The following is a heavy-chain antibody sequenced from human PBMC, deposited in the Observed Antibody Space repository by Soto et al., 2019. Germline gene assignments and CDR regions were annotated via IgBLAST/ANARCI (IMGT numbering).Heavy chain of an antibody. CDR2: IKSKTDGGTS. Sequence: PGGSQRLSCTASGFTFSNAWMNWVRQAPGKGLEWVGRIKSKTDGGTSDYAAPVSGRFTISRDDSKNTVYLEMNGLKTEDTGVFFCATSPGYYDSSPFDYWGPGTLVTVSS. CDR3: ATSPGYYDSSPFDY. CDR1: GFTFSNAW. J-gene: IGHJ4*02. V-gene: IGHV3-15*07. D-gene: IGHD3-22*01.